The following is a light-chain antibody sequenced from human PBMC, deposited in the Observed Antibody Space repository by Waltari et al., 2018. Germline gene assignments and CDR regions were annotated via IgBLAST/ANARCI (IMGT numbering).Light chain of an antibody. CDR1: SSAVGGYNY. V-gene: IGLV2-14*01. CDR2: DVS. Sequence: QSALTQPASVSGSPGQSITISCTGTSSAVGGYNYVYWYQQHPGEAPKLMIYDVSNRPSGVSNRFSGSKSGNTASLTISGLQAEDEADYYCNSYTTSSTVVFGGGTKVTVL. J-gene: IGLJ2*01. CDR3: NSYTTSSTVV.